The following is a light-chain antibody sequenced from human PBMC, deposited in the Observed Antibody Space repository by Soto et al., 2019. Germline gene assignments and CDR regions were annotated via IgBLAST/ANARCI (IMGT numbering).Light chain of an antibody. CDR1: QSISDT. Sequence: ETVMTQSPATLSVSPGGRATLSCRASQSISDTLAWYQQKPGQAPRLLIYGASSRATGIPDTFSGSGSGTDFTLTFSRLEPEDFAVYYCQQYGRSPWTFGQGTKVDI. CDR3: QQYGRSPWT. J-gene: IGKJ1*01. CDR2: GAS. V-gene: IGKV3-20*01.